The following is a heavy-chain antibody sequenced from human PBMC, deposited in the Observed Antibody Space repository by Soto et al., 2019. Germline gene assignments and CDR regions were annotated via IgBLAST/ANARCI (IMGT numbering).Heavy chain of an antibody. J-gene: IGHJ4*02. CDR3: ASLGYDSSRGIFDY. V-gene: IGHV1-69*02. CDR1: GGNFSNYT. CDR2: LIPILGIA. D-gene: IGHD3-22*01. Sequence: SVQVSCKASGGNFSNYTISWVRQDPGRGLEWMGRLIPILGIANYAQKFQGRVTITADKSTSTAYMELSSLRSEDTAVYYCASLGYDSSRGIFDYWGQGTLVTVSS.